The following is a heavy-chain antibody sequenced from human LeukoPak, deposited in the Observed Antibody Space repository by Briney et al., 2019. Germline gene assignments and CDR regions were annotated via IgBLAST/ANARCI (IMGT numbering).Heavy chain of an antibody. D-gene: IGHD1-7*01. CDR1: GFTFSDYY. CDR2: ISSSGSTI. V-gene: IGHV3-11*04. Sequence: GGSLRLSCAASGFTFSDYYMSWIRQAPGKGLEWVSYISSSGSTIYYADSVKGRFTISRDNAKNSLYLQMDSLRAEDTAVYYCARNPTASGTTGLYPTYWGQGTLVAVSS. CDR3: ARNPTASGTTGLYPTY. J-gene: IGHJ4*02.